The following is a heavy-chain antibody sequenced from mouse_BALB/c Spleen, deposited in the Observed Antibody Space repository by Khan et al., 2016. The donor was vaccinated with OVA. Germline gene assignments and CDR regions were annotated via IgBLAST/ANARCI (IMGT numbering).Heavy chain of an antibody. V-gene: IGHV9-3-1*01. CDR1: GYTFTNYG. Sequence: QIQLVQSGPELKKPGETVKISCKASGYTFTNYGMNWVKQAPGKGLKWMGWINTYTGEPTYAAAFKGRFAFSLETSASTAYLQINNLKNEDTATYFCARYMPYWYFDVWGAGTTVTVSS. J-gene: IGHJ1*01. CDR2: INTYTGEP. D-gene: IGHD1-3*01. CDR3: ARYMPYWYFDV.